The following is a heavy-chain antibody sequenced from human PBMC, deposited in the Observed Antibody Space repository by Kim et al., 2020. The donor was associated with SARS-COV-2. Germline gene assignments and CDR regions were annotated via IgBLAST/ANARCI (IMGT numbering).Heavy chain of an antibody. D-gene: IGHD3-22*01. CDR3: ARDFKERADYYDSSGYYQYYYYMDG. CDR2: INTNTGNP. V-gene: IGHV7-4-1*02. J-gene: IGHJ6*03. Sequence: ASVKVSCKASGYTFTSYAMNWVRQAPGQGLEWMGWINTNTGNPTYAQGFTGRFVFSLDTSVSTAYLQIRSLKAEDTAVYYCARDFKERADYYDSSGYYQYYYYMDGWGKGTTVTVSS. CDR1: GYTFTSYA.